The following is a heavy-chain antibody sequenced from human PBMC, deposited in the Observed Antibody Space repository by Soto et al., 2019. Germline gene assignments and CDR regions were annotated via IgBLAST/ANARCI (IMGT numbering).Heavy chain of an antibody. J-gene: IGHJ4*02. V-gene: IGHV4-39*01. Sequence: QLQLQESGPGLVKPSETLSLTCTVSGDSISSSSNHWGWIRQPPGKGLEWIGNIYYSENTYYNPSLKSRVTISVDTSKNQFSPRLTSVTAADTAVYYCATHPPYGPLDYWGQGTLVTVSS. CDR1: GDSISSSSNH. D-gene: IGHD4-17*01. CDR3: ATHPPYGPLDY. CDR2: IYYSENT.